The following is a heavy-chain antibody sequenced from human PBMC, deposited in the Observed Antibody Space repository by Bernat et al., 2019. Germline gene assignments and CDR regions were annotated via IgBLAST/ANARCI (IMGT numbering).Heavy chain of an antibody. D-gene: IGHD2-15*01. CDR2: ISAYNGNT. CDR1: GYTFTSYG. Sequence: QVQLVQSGAEVKKPGASVKVSCKASGYTFTSYGISWVRQAPGQGLEWMGWISAYNGNTNYAQKLQGRVTMTTDTSTSTAYMELRSLRSDDTAVYYCARLGSAKLGYCSGGSCRHYYYYGMDVWGQGTTVTVSS. V-gene: IGHV1-18*01. CDR3: ARLGSAKLGYCSGGSCRHYYYYGMDV. J-gene: IGHJ6*02.